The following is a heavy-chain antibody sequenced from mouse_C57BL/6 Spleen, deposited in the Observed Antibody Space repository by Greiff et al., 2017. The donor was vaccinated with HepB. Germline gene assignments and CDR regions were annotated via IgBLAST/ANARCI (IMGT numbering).Heavy chain of an antibody. CDR1: GYTFTIYW. CDR3: ARRQLGDYAMDY. J-gene: IGHJ4*01. CDR2: IDPSDSYT. D-gene: IGHD4-1*02. Sequence: QVQLQQPGAELVMPGASVKLSCKASGYTFTIYWMHWVKQRPGQGLEWIGEIDPSDSYTNYNQKFKGKSTLTVDKSSSTAYMQLSSLTSEDSAVYYCARRQLGDYAMDYWGQGTSVTVSS. V-gene: IGHV1-69*01.